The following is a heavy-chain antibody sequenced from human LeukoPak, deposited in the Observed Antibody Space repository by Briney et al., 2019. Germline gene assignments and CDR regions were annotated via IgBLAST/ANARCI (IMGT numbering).Heavy chain of an antibody. CDR1: GFTYSSYS. Sequence: GGSLRLSCAAPGFTYSSYSIEGVRQAPGKGLEWVSSISSSSSYIYYADSVKGRFTISRDNAKNSLYLQMNSLRAEDTAVYYCAREMNYYECSGYPVYYYYYGMDVWGQGTTVTVSS. J-gene: IGHJ6*02. D-gene: IGHD3-22*01. CDR3: AREMNYYECSGYPVYYYYYGMDV. V-gene: IGHV3-21*01. CDR2: ISSSSSYI.